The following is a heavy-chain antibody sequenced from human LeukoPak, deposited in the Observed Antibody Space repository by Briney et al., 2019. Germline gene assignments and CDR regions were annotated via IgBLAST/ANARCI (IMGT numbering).Heavy chain of an antibody. CDR2: IYHSGST. CDR1: GGSISSGGYY. CDR3: ARGYCSSTSCYGGNWFDP. Sequence: PSETLSLTCTVSGGSISSGGYYWSWLRQPPGKGQEWIGYIYHSGSTYYNPSLKSRVTISVDRSKNQFSLKLSSVTAADTAVYYCARGYCSSTSCYGGNWFDPWGQGTLVTVSS. J-gene: IGHJ5*02. V-gene: IGHV4-30-2*01. D-gene: IGHD2-2*01.